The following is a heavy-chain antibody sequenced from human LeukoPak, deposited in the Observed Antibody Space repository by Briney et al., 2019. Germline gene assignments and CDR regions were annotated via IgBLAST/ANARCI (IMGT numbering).Heavy chain of an antibody. CDR1: GDTFTSYG. CDR2: ISAYNGNP. D-gene: IGHD6-13*01. J-gene: IGHJ4*02. V-gene: IGHV1-18*01. Sequence: ASVKVSCKASGDTFTSYGISWGRQGPRQGPEWMAWISAYNGNPNYAQTLQGRVTMTTDTSTSTAYMELRSLRSDDTAVYYCARDSSSWSSFDYWGQGTLVTVSS. CDR3: ARDSSSWSSFDY.